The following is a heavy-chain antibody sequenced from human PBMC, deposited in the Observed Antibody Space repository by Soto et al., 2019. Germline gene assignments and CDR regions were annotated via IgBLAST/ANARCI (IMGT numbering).Heavy chain of an antibody. V-gene: IGHV1-69*13. J-gene: IGHJ5*02. CDR3: ARARPVVPAAIWFDP. CDR1: GGTFSSYA. Sequence: ASVKVSCKASGGTFSSYAISWLRQAPGQGLEWMGGIIPIFGTANYAQKSQGRVTITADESTSTAYMELSSLRSEDTAVYYCARARPVVPAAIWFDPWGQGTLVTVSS. CDR2: IIPIFGTA. D-gene: IGHD2-2*02.